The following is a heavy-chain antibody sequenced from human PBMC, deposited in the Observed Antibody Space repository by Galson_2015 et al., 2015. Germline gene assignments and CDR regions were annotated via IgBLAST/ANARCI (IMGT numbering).Heavy chain of an antibody. D-gene: IGHD6-19*01. CDR1: GFTFSSYG. V-gene: IGHV3-33*01. Sequence: SLRLSCAASGFTFSSYGMNWVRQAPGKGLDWVAVIWYDGSNKYYADSVKGRFTVSRDNSKNTVYLQMNSPRAEDAAVYYCARQGVAASGRVDNYNSMDVWGKGTTVTVS. CDR2: IWYDGSNK. J-gene: IGHJ6*03. CDR3: ARQGVAASGRVDNYNSMDV.